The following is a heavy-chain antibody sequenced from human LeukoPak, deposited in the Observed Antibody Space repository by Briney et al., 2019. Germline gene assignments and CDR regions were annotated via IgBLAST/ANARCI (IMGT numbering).Heavy chain of an antibody. Sequence: PGGSLRLSCAASGFTFSSYSMNWVRQAPGKGLEWVSSISSSSSYIYYADSVKGRFTISRDNAKNSLYLQMNSLRAEDTAVYYCARDPCTAAAGTRPKYFQHWGQGTLVTVSS. CDR2: ISSSSSYI. CDR3: ARDPCTAAAGTRPKYFQH. D-gene: IGHD6-13*01. J-gene: IGHJ1*01. CDR1: GFTFSSYS. V-gene: IGHV3-21*01.